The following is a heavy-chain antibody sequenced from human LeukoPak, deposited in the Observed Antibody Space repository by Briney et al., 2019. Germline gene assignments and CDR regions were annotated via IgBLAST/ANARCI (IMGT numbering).Heavy chain of an antibody. CDR1: GYTFTSYG. D-gene: IGHD6-19*01. V-gene: IGHV1-18*01. Sequence: GASVKVSCKASGYTFTSYGISWVRQAPGQGLEWMGWISAYNGNTNYAQKLQGRVTMTTDTSTSTAYMELRSLRSDDTAVYYCARALRTAVAGWDAFDIWGQGTMVTVSS. CDR3: ARALRTAVAGWDAFDI. CDR2: ISAYNGNT. J-gene: IGHJ3*02.